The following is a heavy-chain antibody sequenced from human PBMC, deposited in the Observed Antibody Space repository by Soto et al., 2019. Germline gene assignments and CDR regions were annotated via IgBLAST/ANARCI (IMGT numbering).Heavy chain of an antibody. CDR2: ISYDGSNK. CDR3: AKGYSSGLHX. Sequence: GGSLRLSFAASGFTFSSYGMHWVRQAPGKGLEWVAVISYDGSNKYYADSVKGRFTISRDNSKNTLYLQMNSLRAEETAVYYCAKGYSSGLHXWGQVTLFTVSX. CDR1: GFTFSSYG. V-gene: IGHV3-30*18. D-gene: IGHD6-19*01. J-gene: IGHJ4*02.